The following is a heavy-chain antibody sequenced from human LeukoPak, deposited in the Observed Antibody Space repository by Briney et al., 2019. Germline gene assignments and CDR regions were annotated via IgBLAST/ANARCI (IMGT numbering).Heavy chain of an antibody. CDR3: ARDRGRGYDYNSGDFDD. V-gene: IGHV1-8*01. CDR2: MNPNSGNI. J-gene: IGHJ4*02. D-gene: IGHD3-22*01. Sequence: VASLKLSCKASGYTFTSYDINWVRQATGQGLEWMGWMNPNSGNIGYAQAFQGRVTMTRNTSISTTYMELSSLRSEDTAVYFCARDRGRGYDYNSGDFDDWGQGTLVTVSS. CDR1: GYTFTSYD.